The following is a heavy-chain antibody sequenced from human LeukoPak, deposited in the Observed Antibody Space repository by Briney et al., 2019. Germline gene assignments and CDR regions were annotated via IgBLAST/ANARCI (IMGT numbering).Heavy chain of an antibody. CDR1: GFTFSTYT. J-gene: IGHJ4*02. Sequence: GGSLRLSCAASGFTFSTYTINWVRQAPGKGLEWVAFIRYDGSDEYYADSVKGRFTISRDNSMNTLYLQMNSLRPEDTAVYYCAKESRDYDSSGYYGNWGQGTLVTVSS. CDR3: AKESRDYDSSGYYGN. CDR2: IRYDGSDE. V-gene: IGHV3-30*02. D-gene: IGHD3-22*01.